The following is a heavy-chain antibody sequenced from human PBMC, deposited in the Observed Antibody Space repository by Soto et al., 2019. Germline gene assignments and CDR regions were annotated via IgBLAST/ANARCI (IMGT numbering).Heavy chain of an antibody. CDR1: GDSVSSNSGA. CDR3: AREAERGDRYGDFDS. J-gene: IGHJ4*02. Sequence: SQTLSLTCAISGDSVSSNSGAWNWIRQSPSRGLEWLGRTYYRSEWYSDYAESVKSRITINPDTSENQFSLQLNSVTPEDTAVYYCAREAERGDRYGDFDSWGQGTLVTVSS. CDR2: TYYRSEWYS. D-gene: IGHD5-18*01. V-gene: IGHV6-1*01.